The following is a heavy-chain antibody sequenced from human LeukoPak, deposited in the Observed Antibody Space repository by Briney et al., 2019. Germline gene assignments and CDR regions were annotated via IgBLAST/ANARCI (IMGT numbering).Heavy chain of an antibody. CDR3: ARGAVGYCSSTSCSRPNDFDY. Sequence: PGGSLRLSCAASGFTFSSYAMHWVRQAPGKGLEYVSAISSNGGSTYYANSVKGRFTISRDNSKNTLYLQMGSLRAEDMAVYYCARGAVGYCSSTSCSRPNDFDYWGQGTLVTVSS. V-gene: IGHV3-64*01. CDR2: ISSNGGST. J-gene: IGHJ4*02. D-gene: IGHD2-2*01. CDR1: GFTFSSYA.